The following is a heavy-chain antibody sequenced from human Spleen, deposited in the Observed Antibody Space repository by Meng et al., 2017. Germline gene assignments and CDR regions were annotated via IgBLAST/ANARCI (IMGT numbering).Heavy chain of an antibody. CDR3: ARVNGLCTGGRCNLDY. Sequence: EVQLVESGGGLVKPGGSLRLSCAASGFSFGSYNMNWVRQAPGKGLEWVSSITGSGSYIYYADSVKGRFTISRDNAENSLYLQMNSLRVEDTAVYYCARVNGLCTGGRCNLDYWGQGTLVTVSS. J-gene: IGHJ4*02. D-gene: IGHD2-15*01. CDR1: GFSFGSYN. V-gene: IGHV3-21*01. CDR2: ITGSGSYI.